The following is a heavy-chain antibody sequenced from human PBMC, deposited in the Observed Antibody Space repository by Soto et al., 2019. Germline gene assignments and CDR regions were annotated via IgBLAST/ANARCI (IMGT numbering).Heavy chain of an antibody. CDR3: ASLGPTIDY. D-gene: IGHD7-27*01. J-gene: IGHJ4*02. CDR1: GGSVSSGDYY. V-gene: IGHV4-61*08. Sequence: SETLSLTCTVSGGSVSSGDYYWSWIRQPPGKGLEWIGNIYYSGITYRNPSLESRVTMSLDTSKNQVSLKLTSVTAADTAVYYCASLGPTIDYWGRGTQVTVSS. CDR2: IYYSGIT.